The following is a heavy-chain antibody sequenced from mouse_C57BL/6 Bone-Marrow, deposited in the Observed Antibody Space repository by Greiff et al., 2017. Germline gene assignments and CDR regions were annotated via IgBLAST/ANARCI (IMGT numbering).Heavy chain of an antibody. D-gene: IGHD2-5*01. J-gene: IGHJ4*01. CDR2: ISYDGSN. Sequence: EVQLQQSGPGLVKPSQSLSLTCSVTGYSITSGYYWNWIRQFPGNKLEWMGYISYDGSNNYNPSLKNRISITRDTSKNQFFLKLNSVTTEDTATYYCARGPPYSNYVGAMDYWGQGTSVTVSS. CDR3: ARGPPYSNYVGAMDY. CDR1: GYSITSGYY. V-gene: IGHV3-6*01.